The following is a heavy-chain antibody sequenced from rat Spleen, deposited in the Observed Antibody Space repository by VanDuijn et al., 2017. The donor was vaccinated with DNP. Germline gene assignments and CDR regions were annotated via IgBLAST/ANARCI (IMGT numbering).Heavy chain of an antibody. CDR1: GFTFSDYY. CDR2: ISYDGSST. CDR3: ERWEFDY. Sequence: EVQLVESDGGLVQPGRSLKLSCAASGFTFSDYYMAWVRQAPTKGLEWVATISYDGSSTYYRDSVKGRFTISRDNAKSTLYLQMDSLRSEDTATYYCERWEFDYWSQGVMVTVSS. J-gene: IGHJ2*01. V-gene: IGHV5-29*01. D-gene: IGHD5-1*01.